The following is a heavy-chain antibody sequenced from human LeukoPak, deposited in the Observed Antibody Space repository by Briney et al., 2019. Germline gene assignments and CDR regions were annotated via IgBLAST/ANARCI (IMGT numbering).Heavy chain of an antibody. CDR1: GGTFSSYA. CDR2: IIPILGIA. J-gene: IGHJ4*02. D-gene: IGHD3-3*01. Sequence: VKVCCKASGGTFSSYAISWVRQAPGQGLEWMGRIIPILGIANYAQKFQGRVTITADKSTSTAYMELSSLRSEDTAVYYCASDTYYDFWSDSYYFDYWGQGTLATVSS. CDR3: ASDTYYDFWSDSYYFDY. V-gene: IGHV1-69*10.